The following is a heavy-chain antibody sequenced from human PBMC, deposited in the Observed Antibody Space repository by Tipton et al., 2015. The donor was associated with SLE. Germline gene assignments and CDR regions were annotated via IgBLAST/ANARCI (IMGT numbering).Heavy chain of an antibody. Sequence: TLSLTCSVSGYSISRGFYWAWIRQAQGKGLEWIGSSLYRGATHYNPTLESRVSISFDKTRNEFSLRQNSVTAADTSVYYYERDRVVQWLEEGGAYFDYWGQGTRVLVSP. CDR2: SLYRGAT. D-gene: IGHD6-19*01. V-gene: IGHV4-38-2*02. J-gene: IGHJ4*02. CDR1: GYSISRGFY. CDR3: ERDRVVQWLEEGGAYFDY.